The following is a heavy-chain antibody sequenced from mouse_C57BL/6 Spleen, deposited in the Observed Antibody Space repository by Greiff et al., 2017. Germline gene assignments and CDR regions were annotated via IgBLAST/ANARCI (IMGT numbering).Heavy chain of an antibody. CDR3: ARNYGSSYGWAMDY. D-gene: IGHD1-1*01. J-gene: IGHJ4*01. CDR1: GYTFTSYW. CDR2: IDPSDSET. V-gene: IGHV1-52*01. Sequence: QVQLQQPGAELVRPGSSVKLSCKASGYTFTSYWMHWVKQRPIQGLEWIGNIDPSDSETHYNQKFKDKATLAVDKSSSTAYMQLSSLTSADSAVYYCARNYGSSYGWAMDYWGQGTSVTVSS.